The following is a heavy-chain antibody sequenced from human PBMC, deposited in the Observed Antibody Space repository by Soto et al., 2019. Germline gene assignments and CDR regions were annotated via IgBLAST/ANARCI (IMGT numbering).Heavy chain of an antibody. D-gene: IGHD2-15*01. V-gene: IGHV1-69*01. CDR2: IIPIFGTA. Sequence: QVQLVQSGAEVKKPGSSVKVSCKASGGTFSSYAISWVRQAPGQGLERMGGIIPIFGTANYAQKFQGRVTITADESTTTAYMELSSLRSEDTAVYYCARSPPVVVAGYNWFDPWGQGTLVTVSS. CDR1: GGTFSSYA. CDR3: ARSPPVVVAGYNWFDP. J-gene: IGHJ5*02.